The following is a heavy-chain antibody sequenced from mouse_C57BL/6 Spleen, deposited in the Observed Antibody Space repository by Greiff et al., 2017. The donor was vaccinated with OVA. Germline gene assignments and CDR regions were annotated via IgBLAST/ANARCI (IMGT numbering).Heavy chain of an antibody. D-gene: IGHD1-1*01. CDR2: ISYDGSN. J-gene: IGHJ1*03. CDR1: GYSITSGYY. CDR3: AREVTTVDV. Sequence: EVKLVESGPGLVKPSQSLSLTCSVTGYSITSGYYWNWIRQFPGNKLEWMGYISYDGSNNYNPSLKNRISITRDTSKNQFFLKLNSVTTEDTATYYCAREVTTVDVWGTGTTVTVSS. V-gene: IGHV3-6*01.